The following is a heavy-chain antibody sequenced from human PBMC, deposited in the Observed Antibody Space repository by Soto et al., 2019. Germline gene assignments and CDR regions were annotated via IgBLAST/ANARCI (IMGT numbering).Heavy chain of an antibody. J-gene: IGHJ4*02. Sequence: EVQLVESGGGLVQPGGSLRLSCAASGFTVSSNYMTWVRQAPGKGLEWVSVICSGGSTSYADSVKGRFTTSRDNSNNTLYSQINSPRAEDTAVYYCARDQGYSHYRGQGTLVSASA. CDR3: ARDQGYSHY. D-gene: IGHD5-18*01. CDR2: ICSGGST. V-gene: IGHV3-66*01. CDR1: GFTVSSNY.